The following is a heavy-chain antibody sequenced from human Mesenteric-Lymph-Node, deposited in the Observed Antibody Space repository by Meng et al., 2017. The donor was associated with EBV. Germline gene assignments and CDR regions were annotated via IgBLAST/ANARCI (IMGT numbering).Heavy chain of an antibody. CDR3: ATGDYGRDVFDY. Sequence: QVQLGQPGAVVNKPGASVKVSCKVSGYRLSDLSMHWVRQAPGKGLEWMGGLDLTDGERIYAQKFQGRVTMTEDTSTDTAYMEMSSLRSEDTAVYYCATGDYGRDVFDYWGQGTLVTVSS. CDR1: GYRLSDLS. CDR2: LDLTDGER. V-gene: IGHV1-24*01. J-gene: IGHJ4*02. D-gene: IGHD3-16*01.